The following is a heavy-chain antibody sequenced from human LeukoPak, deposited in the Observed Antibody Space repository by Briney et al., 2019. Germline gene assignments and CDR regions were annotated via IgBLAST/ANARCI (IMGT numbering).Heavy chain of an antibody. CDR1: GFTFSSYE. J-gene: IGHJ4*02. CDR3: AREVYYGSGSYSDY. D-gene: IGHD3-10*01. Sequence: PGGSLRLSCAASGFTFSSYEMNWVRQAPGKGLEWVSYIRSSGSTIYYADSVKGRFTISRDNAKNSLYLQMNSLRAEDTAVYYCAREVYYGSGSYSDYWGQGTLVTVSS. CDR2: IRSSGSTI. V-gene: IGHV3-48*03.